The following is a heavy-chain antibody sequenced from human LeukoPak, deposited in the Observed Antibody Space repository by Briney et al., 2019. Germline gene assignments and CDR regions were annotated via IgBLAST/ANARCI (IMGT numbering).Heavy chain of an antibody. Sequence: SETLSPTCAVYGGSFSGYYWSWIRQPPGKGLEWIGEINHSGSTNYNPSLKSRVTISVDTSKNQFSLKLSSVTAADTAVYYCARIEYSSSSVFDPWGQGTLVTVSS. CDR3: ARIEYSSSSVFDP. V-gene: IGHV4-34*01. CDR1: GGSFSGYY. J-gene: IGHJ5*02. CDR2: INHSGST. D-gene: IGHD6-6*01.